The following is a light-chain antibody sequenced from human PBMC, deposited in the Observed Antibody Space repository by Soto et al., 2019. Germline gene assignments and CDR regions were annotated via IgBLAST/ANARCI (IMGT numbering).Light chain of an antibody. Sequence: EIVLTQSPGTLSLSPGDRATLSCRASQSVSSGYLAWYQQKPGQAPRLLIYAASSRATGIPDRFSGSGSGTDFTLTISRLEPEDFAVYYCQQYGSSPPITFGGGTKVEIK. CDR3: QQYGSSPPIT. J-gene: IGKJ4*01. V-gene: IGKV3-20*01. CDR1: QSVSSGY. CDR2: AAS.